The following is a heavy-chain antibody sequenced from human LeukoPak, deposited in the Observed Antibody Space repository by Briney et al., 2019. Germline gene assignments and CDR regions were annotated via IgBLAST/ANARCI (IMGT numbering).Heavy chain of an antibody. Sequence: SETLSLTCTISGDPMSGYSWSWLRQPAGKELEWIGRVYSSGFAEYNLSLDGRVTMSIETSKSQFSLKLDSVTAADTAAYYCARVHIVTGTYFDSWGQGALVTVSS. CDR2: VYSSGFA. V-gene: IGHV4-4*07. CDR1: GDPMSGYS. J-gene: IGHJ4*02. D-gene: IGHD3-10*01. CDR3: ARVHIVTGTYFDS.